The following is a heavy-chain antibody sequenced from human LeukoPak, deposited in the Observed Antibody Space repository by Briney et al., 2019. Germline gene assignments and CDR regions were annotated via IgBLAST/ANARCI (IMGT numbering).Heavy chain of an antibody. CDR2: MNPNSGNT. CDR3: ARVYSRRSSGYYYADY. V-gene: IGHV1-8*01. CDR1: GYTFSSYD. D-gene: IGHD3-22*01. Sequence: ASVKVSCKASGYTFSSYDINWVRQATGQGLEWMGWMNPNSGNTGYAQKFQGRVTMTRNTSINTAYMELSSLRSEDTAVYYSARVYSRRSSGYYYADYWGQGALVTVSS. J-gene: IGHJ4*02.